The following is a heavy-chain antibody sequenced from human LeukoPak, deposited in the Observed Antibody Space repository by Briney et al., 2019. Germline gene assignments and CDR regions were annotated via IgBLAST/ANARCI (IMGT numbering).Heavy chain of an antibody. CDR3: ARDHTSSWYRGFDY. J-gene: IGHJ4*02. V-gene: IGHV4-61*01. Sequence: SETLSLTCTVSGGSISSSSYYWSWIRQPPGKGLEWIGYIYDSGSTNYNPSLKSRVTISVDTSKNQFSLKLSSVTAADTAVYYCARDHTSSWYRGFDYWGQGTLVTVSS. CDR1: GGSISSSSYY. D-gene: IGHD6-13*01. CDR2: IYDSGST.